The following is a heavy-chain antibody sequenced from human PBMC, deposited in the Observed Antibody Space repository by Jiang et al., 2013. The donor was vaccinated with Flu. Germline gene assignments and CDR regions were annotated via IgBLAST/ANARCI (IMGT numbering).Heavy chain of an antibody. Sequence: VQLLESGGGLVKPGGSLRLSCAASGFTFSDHDMTWIRQAPGKGLEWISYITSGGSNTYYADSVRGRFTVSRNNAQNSLYLQMNSLRAEDTAVYYCARDSGTYYVDSWGHGTLVSVSS. CDR3: ARDSGTYYVDS. CDR2: ITSGGSNT. V-gene: IGHV3-11*01. J-gene: IGHJ5*01. D-gene: IGHD1-26*01. CDR1: GFTFSDHD.